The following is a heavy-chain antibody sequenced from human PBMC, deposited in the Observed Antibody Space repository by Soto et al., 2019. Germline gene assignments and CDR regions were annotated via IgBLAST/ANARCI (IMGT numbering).Heavy chain of an antibody. J-gene: IGHJ3*02. V-gene: IGHV3-74*01. D-gene: IGHD2-2*01. CDR3: ARGSVVVVPAAIRAYDS. Sequence: GGSLRLSCAASGFTFSSYWMHWVRQAPGKGLVWVSYINRDGSTTAYADSVKGRFTISRDSAKNTLYLQMNSLRAEDTAVYYCARGSVVVVPAAIRAYDSWGQGTMVTVSS. CDR1: GFTFSSYW. CDR2: INRDGSTT.